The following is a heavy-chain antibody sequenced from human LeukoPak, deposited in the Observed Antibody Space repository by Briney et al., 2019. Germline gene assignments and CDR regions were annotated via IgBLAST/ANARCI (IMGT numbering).Heavy chain of an antibody. Sequence: PSETLSLTCTVSSGSISSYYWSWIRQPPGKGLEWIGYIYYSGSTNYNPSLKSRVTISVDTSKNQFSLKLSSVTAADTAVYYCARESYGTNWGQGTLVTVSS. D-gene: IGHD5-18*01. J-gene: IGHJ4*02. CDR3: ARESYGTN. CDR1: SGSISSYY. V-gene: IGHV4-59*01. CDR2: IYYSGST.